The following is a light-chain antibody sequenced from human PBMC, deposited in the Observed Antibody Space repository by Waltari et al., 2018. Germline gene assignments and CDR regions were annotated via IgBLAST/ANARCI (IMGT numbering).Light chain of an antibody. Sequence: EIVLIQSPPTLSLSPGERATLSRSASQSNSNYVGWYQQKLGQAPRLLVYEASKRAAGIPARFSGSWFATDFTLTISSLEPEDFAVYYCQQRSELPLTFGGGTKVEMK. CDR1: QSNSNY. CDR2: EAS. V-gene: IGKV3-11*01. CDR3: QQRSELPLT. J-gene: IGKJ4*01.